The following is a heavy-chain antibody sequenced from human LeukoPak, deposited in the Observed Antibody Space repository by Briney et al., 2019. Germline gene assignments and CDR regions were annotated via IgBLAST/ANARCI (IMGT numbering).Heavy chain of an antibody. V-gene: IGHV1-69*06. J-gene: IGHJ5*02. D-gene: IGHD5-24*01. Sequence: ASVKVSCKASGGTFSSYAIGWVRQAPGQGLEWMGGIIPIFGTANYAQKFQGRVTITADKSTSTAYMELSSLRSEDTAVYYCARELRDGYNFRWFDPWGQGTLVTVSS. CDR1: GGTFSSYA. CDR3: ARELRDGYNFRWFDP. CDR2: IIPIFGTA.